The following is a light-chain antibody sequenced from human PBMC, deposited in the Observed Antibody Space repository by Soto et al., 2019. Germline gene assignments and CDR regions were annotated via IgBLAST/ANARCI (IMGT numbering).Light chain of an antibody. J-gene: IGKJ1*01. CDR3: QQYNKWPRT. Sequence: ETVMAQSPATLSVSPGETATLSCRASQSVSRKVAWYQQKPGQAPRLLIHSASTRATGIPARFSGSGSGTEFTLTISSLQSEDFAVYYCQQYNKWPRTFGQGTKVDIK. CDR1: QSVSRK. CDR2: SAS. V-gene: IGKV3-15*01.